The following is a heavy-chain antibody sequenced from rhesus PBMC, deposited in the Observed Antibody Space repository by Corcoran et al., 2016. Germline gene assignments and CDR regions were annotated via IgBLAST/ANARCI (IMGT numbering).Heavy chain of an antibody. CDR2: IGGSSGRT. CDR3: ARLDYGNNYYYFDY. CDR1: GGSISSNY. D-gene: IGHD4-29*01. J-gene: IGHJ4*01. Sequence: QVQLQESGPGLVKPSETLSLTCPVSGGSISSNYWSWIRQPPGPGLEWIGYIGGSSGRTHYNPSLKSRVTISKDTSKNQFSLDLYSVTAADTAVYFCARLDYGNNYYYFDYWGQGVLVTVSS. V-gene: IGHV4-165*01.